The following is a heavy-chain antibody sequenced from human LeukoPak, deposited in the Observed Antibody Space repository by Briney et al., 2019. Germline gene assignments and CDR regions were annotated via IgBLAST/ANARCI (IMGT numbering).Heavy chain of an antibody. D-gene: IGHD2-2*02. J-gene: IGHJ6*01. CDR1: GFTFSSYG. CDR2: ISYDGSNK. V-gene: IGHV3-30*18. CDR3: AKDYYGGVPAAINGMDV. Sequence: GGSLTLSCAASGFTFSSYGMHWVRQAPGKGLEWVAVISYDGSNKYYADSVKGRFTISRDNSKNTLYLQMNSLRAEDTAVYYCAKDYYGGVPAAINGMDVWGKGTTVTVSS.